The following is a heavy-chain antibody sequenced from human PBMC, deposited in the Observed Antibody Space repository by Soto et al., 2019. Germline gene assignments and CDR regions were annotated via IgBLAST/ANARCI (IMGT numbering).Heavy chain of an antibody. J-gene: IGHJ4*02. D-gene: IGHD2-15*01. CDR3: AKDTLGYCSGGSCYSRFDS. CDR1: GFTFSSYA. CDR2: ISGSGGST. V-gene: IGHV3-23*01. Sequence: GGSLRLSCAASGFTFSSYAMSWVRQAPGKGLEWVSAISGSGGSTYYADSVKGRFTISRDNSKNTLYLQMNSLRAEDTAVYYCAKDTLGYCSGGSCYSRFDSWGQGTLVTVSS.